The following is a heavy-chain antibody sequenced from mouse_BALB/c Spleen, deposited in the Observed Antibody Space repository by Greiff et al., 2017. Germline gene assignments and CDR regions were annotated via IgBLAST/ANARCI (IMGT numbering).Heavy chain of an antibody. CDR3: ARGLYYDGSSPFDY. J-gene: IGHJ2*01. D-gene: IGHD1-1*01. Sequence: EVMLVESGGGLVKPGGSLKLSCAASGFTFSSYAMSWVRQTPEKRLEWVATISSGGSYTYYPDSVKGRFTIARDNAKNTLYLQMSSLRSEDTAMYYCARGLYYDGSSPFDYWGQGTTLTVSS. V-gene: IGHV5-9-1*01. CDR1: GFTFSSYA. CDR2: ISSGGSYT.